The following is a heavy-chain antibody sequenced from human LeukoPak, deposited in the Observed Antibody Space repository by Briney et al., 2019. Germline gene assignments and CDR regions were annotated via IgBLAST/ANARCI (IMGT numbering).Heavy chain of an antibody. Sequence: VASVKVSCKASGYTFTGYYTHWVRQAPGQGLEWMGRINPNSGGTNYAQKFQGRVTMTRDTSISTAYMELSRLRSDDTAVYYCARGDTIFGVVMGGNYYYYYMDVWGKGTTVTVSS. CDR3: ARGDTIFGVVMGGNYYYYYMDV. V-gene: IGHV1-2*06. J-gene: IGHJ6*03. D-gene: IGHD3-3*01. CDR2: INPNSGGT. CDR1: GYTFTGYY.